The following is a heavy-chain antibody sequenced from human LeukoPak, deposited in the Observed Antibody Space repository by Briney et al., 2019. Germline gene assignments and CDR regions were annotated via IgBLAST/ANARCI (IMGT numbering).Heavy chain of an antibody. CDR1: RGSISSITNY. CDR3: ASGPFNYFDF. J-gene: IGHJ4*02. Sequence: SETLSLTCTVSRGSISSITNYWGWIRQPPGKGLEWIGSVYYTGNTYYNPSLKSRVAISVGASKSQFSLKLSSVTAADTAVYYCASGPFNYFDFWGQGTLVIVSS. CDR2: VYYTGNT. V-gene: IGHV4-39*01.